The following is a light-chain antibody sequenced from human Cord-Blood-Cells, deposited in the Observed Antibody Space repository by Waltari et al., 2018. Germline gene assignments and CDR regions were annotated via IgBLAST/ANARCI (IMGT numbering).Light chain of an antibody. CDR3: QQYDNLPLT. CDR2: DAS. CDR1: QSVSNY. Sequence: TQSPATLSLSPGERATLSCRASQSVSNYLNWYQQKPGKAPKLLIYDASNLEKGVPSRFSGSGSGTDFTFTISSLQPEDIATYYCQQYDNLPLTFGGGTKVEIK. J-gene: IGKJ4*01. V-gene: IGKV1-33*01.